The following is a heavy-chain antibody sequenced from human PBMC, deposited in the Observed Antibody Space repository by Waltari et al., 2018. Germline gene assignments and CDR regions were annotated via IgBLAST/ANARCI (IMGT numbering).Heavy chain of an antibody. CDR3: VRDTLEWTSSTPHFDY. V-gene: IGHV3-74*01. J-gene: IGHJ4*02. Sequence: EVQLVESGGGVVQPGRSLRLSCAASGFSLSRYWMPWVRLVPGKGLMWGYLICREGSDGSYPDSVKGRFTISRDNAKNSLYLQMNSLRAEDTAIYYCVRDTLEWTSSTPHFDYWGQGALVTVSS. CDR2: ICREGSDG. D-gene: IGHD3-3*01. CDR1: GFSLSRYW.